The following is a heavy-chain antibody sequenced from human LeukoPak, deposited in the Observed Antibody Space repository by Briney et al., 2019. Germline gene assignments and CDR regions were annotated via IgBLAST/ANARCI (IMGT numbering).Heavy chain of an antibody. CDR2: MNPNSGNT. CDR1: GGTFSSYA. CDR3: ARVALSYQDAFDI. V-gene: IGHV1-8*02. D-gene: IGHD1-26*01. J-gene: IGHJ3*02. Sequence: ASVKVSCKASGGTFSSYAINWVRQATGQGLEWMGWMNPNSGNTGYAQKFQGRVTMTRNTSISTAYMELSSLRSEDTAVYYCARVALSYQDAFDIWGQGTMVTVSS.